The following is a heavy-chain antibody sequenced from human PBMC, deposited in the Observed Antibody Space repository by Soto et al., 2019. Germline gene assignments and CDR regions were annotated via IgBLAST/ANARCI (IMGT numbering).Heavy chain of an antibody. Sequence: QVQLVQSGAEVKKPGSSVKVSCKASGGTFSSYTISWVRQAPGQGLEWMGRIIPILGIANYAQKFQGRVMITEDKSPSTAYMELSSLRSEDTAVYYCARGRITGTTPYYYYGMDVWGQGTTVTVSS. CDR1: GGTFSSYT. CDR3: ARGRITGTTPYYYYGMDV. V-gene: IGHV1-69*02. J-gene: IGHJ6*02. D-gene: IGHD1-20*01. CDR2: IIPILGIA.